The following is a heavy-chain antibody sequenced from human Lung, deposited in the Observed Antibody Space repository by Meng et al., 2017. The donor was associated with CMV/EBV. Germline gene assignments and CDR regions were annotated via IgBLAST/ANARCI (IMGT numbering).Heavy chain of an antibody. CDR1: GYNFINYS. Sequence: CKASGYNFINYSIYWLRLAPGQGLEWMGWINPRIGRTDFAQKFQGRVTLTTDTSIATAYMELNRLTSDDTAVYYCARYRYSGSYPFDFWGQGTLVTVSS. CDR3: ARYRYSGSYPFDF. V-gene: IGHV1-2*02. J-gene: IGHJ4*02. CDR2: INPRIGRT. D-gene: IGHD1-26*01.